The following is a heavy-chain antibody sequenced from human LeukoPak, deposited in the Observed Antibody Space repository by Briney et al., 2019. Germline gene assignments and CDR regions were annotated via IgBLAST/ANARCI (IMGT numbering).Heavy chain of an antibody. CDR3: ASSSGWFLDAFDI. J-gene: IGHJ3*02. CDR2: IKQDGSEK. V-gene: IGHV3-7*01. Sequence: GGSLRLSCAASGFTFSNYAMSWVRQVPGKGLEWVANIKQDGSEKYYVDSVKGRFTISRDNAKNSLYLQMNSLRAEDTAVYYCASSSGWFLDAFDIWGQGTMVTVSS. D-gene: IGHD6-19*01. CDR1: GFTFSNYA.